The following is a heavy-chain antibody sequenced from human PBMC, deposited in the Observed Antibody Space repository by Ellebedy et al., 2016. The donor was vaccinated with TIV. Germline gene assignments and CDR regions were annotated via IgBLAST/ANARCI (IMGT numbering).Heavy chain of an antibody. CDR1: GFTFSDYS. J-gene: IGHJ4*02. CDR3: AREKTGHKWNVGFDS. V-gene: IGHV3-21*01. Sequence: GESLKISCAASGFTFSDYSMNWGRQAPGKGLEWVSSISSSGNYRYHGDSVKGRFTISRDNAKNSLYLQMNSLRAEATAVYYCAREKTGHKWNVGFDSWGQGTLVTVSS. CDR2: ISSSGNYR. D-gene: IGHD1-1*01.